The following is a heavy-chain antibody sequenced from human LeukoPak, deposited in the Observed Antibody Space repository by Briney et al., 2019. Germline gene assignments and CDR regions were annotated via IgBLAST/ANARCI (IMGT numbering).Heavy chain of an antibody. Sequence: SETLSLTCAVYGGSFSGYYWSWIRQPPGKGLEWIGEINHSGGTNYNPSLKSRVTISVDTSKNQFSLKLSSVTAADTAVYYCARGFLSHGYNWFDPWGQGTLVTVSS. CDR1: GGSFSGYY. J-gene: IGHJ5*02. CDR2: INHSGGT. CDR3: ARGFLSHGYNWFDP. V-gene: IGHV4-34*01.